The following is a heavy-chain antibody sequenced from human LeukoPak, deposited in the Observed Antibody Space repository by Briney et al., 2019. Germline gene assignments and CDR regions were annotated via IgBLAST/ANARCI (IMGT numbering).Heavy chain of an antibody. V-gene: IGHV7-4-1*02. CDR2: INANTGNP. Sequence: ASVKVSCKASGYTFTSYSMNWVRQAPGQGLEYMGWINANTGNPTYAQGFTGRFVFSLDTSVSTAYLQISSLKAEDTAVYYCATTYYYGSGSYYNYFPSWGQGTLVTVSS. CDR1: GYTFTSYS. CDR3: ATTYYYGSGSYYNYFPS. D-gene: IGHD3-10*01. J-gene: IGHJ5*02.